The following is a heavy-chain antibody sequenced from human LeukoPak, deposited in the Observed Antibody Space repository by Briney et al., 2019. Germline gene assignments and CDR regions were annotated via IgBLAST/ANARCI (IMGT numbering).Heavy chain of an antibody. CDR3: AKDIAVSDSYFDY. Sequence: GGSLRLSCGASGFDFSNNSMHWVRQAPGKGLEWVSFIRFDAANQYYADSVKGRFTISRDNSKKTLYLQMDSLRYEDTGIYHCAKDIAVSDSYFDYWGQGTPVTVSS. V-gene: IGHV3-30*02. CDR1: GFDFSNNS. D-gene: IGHD6-19*01. J-gene: IGHJ4*02. CDR2: IRFDAANQ.